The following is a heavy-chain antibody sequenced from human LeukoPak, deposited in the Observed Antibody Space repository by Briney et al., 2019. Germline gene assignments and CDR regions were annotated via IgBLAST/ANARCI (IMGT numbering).Heavy chain of an antibody. J-gene: IGHJ4*02. D-gene: IGHD3-10*01. CDR3: ARGWSTMVRGAQGY. Sequence: ASVKVSCKASGGTFSSYAISWVRQAPGQGLEWMGWMNPNSGNTGYAQKFQGRVTMTRNTSISTAYMELSSLRSEDTAVYYCARGWSTMVRGAQGYWGQGTLVTVSS. CDR2: MNPNSGNT. V-gene: IGHV1-8*02. CDR1: GGTFSSYA.